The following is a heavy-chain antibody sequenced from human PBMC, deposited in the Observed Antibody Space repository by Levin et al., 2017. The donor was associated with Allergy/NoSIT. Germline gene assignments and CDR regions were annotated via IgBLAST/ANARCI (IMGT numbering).Heavy chain of an antibody. CDR1: GGSVSSGSYY. CDR2: IYYSGST. CDR3: ANLRFLEWLYFDY. V-gene: IGHV4-61*01. Sequence: SQTLSLTCTVSGGSVSSGSYYWRWIRQPPGKGLEWIGYIYYSGSTNYNPSLKSRVTISVDTSKNQFSLKLSSVTAADTAVYYCANLRFLEWLYFDYWGQGTLVTVSS. D-gene: IGHD3-3*01. J-gene: IGHJ4*02.